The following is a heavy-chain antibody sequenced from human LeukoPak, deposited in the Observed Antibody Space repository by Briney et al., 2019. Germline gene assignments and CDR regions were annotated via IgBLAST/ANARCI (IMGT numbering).Heavy chain of an antibody. CDR3: AEGAVPAAMGHRYFDY. V-gene: IGHV3-23*01. Sequence: PGGSLRLSCAASGFTFSSYAMLWVRQAPGKGLEWVSSISGSGGNTYYADSVKGRFTISRDNSKNTLYLQMNSLRAEDTAVYYCAEGAVPAAMGHRYFDYWGQGTLVTVSS. CDR2: ISGSGGNT. J-gene: IGHJ4*02. D-gene: IGHD2-2*01. CDR1: GFTFSSYA.